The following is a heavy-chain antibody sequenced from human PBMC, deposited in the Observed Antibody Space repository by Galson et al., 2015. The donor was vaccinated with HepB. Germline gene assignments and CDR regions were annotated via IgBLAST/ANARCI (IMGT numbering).Heavy chain of an antibody. V-gene: IGHV3-23*01. J-gene: IGHJ4*02. D-gene: IGHD1-1*01. CDR3: ARGMGGESCNEHEY. CDR1: GFTFNTYA. Sequence: SLRLSCAASGFTFNTYAMTWVRQAPGKGLEWISCITGNGGATLYPDSVKGRFTVSRDSAKSTVYLRMDSLRAEDTAVYFCARGMGGESCNEHEYWGQGALVTVSS. CDR2: ITGNGGAT.